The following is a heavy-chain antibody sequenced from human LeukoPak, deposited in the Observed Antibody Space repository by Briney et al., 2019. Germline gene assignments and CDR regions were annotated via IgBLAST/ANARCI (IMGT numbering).Heavy chain of an antibody. D-gene: IGHD3-3*01. Sequence: TGGSLRLSCAASGFTFSSYSMNWVRQAPGKGLEWVSSISSSSSYIYYADSVKGRFTISRDNAKNPLYLQMNSLRAEDTAVYYCARQNYDFWSGYIVYWGQGTLVTVSS. CDR2: ISSSSSYI. V-gene: IGHV3-21*01. CDR3: ARQNYDFWSGYIVY. J-gene: IGHJ4*02. CDR1: GFTFSSYS.